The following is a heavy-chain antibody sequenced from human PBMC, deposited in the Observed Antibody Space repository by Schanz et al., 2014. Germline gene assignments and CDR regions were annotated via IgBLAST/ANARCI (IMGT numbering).Heavy chain of an antibody. D-gene: IGHD6-19*01. CDR2: ISGTTTNT. Sequence: EVQLLESGGGLVQPGGSLRLSCAASGFTFSSYAMSWVRQAPGKGLEWVSYISGTTTNTNYADSVKGRFTISRDNAKNSLYLQMNSLRAGDTALYYCAIKWVMVAVAVTRADYWGQGTLVTVSS. CDR1: GFTFSSYA. J-gene: IGHJ4*02. CDR3: AIKWVMVAVAVTRADY. V-gene: IGHV3-48*04.